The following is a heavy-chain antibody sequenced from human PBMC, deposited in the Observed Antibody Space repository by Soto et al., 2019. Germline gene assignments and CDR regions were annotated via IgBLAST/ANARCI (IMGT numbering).Heavy chain of an antibody. J-gene: IGHJ1*01. CDR3: AHRSEVQQQLFYFQH. CDR1: GFSLSTSGVG. V-gene: IGHV2-5*02. Sequence: SGPTLVKPTQTLTLTCTFSGFSLSTSGVGVGWIRQPPGKALEWLALIYWDDDKRYSPSLKSRLTITKDTSKNQVVLTMTNMDPVDTATYYCAHRSEVQQQLFYFQHWGQGTLVTVSS. CDR2: IYWDDDK. D-gene: IGHD6-13*01.